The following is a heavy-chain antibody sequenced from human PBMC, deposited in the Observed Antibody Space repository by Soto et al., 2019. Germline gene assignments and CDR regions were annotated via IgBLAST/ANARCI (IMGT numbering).Heavy chain of an antibody. J-gene: IGHJ5*02. CDR3: ATQRSSGPS. CDR1: GESITSGW. CDR2: IYHSGRT. V-gene: IGHV4-4*02. D-gene: IGHD2-2*01. Sequence: QVQLQESGPGLVEPSGTLSLTCTVSGESITSGWWSWVRQPPGKGLEWIGEIYHSGRTNYNRSLNSRVTKTINKSNDQLTLKLSSVTTADTAIDYCATQRSSGPSWGQGTLVTISS.